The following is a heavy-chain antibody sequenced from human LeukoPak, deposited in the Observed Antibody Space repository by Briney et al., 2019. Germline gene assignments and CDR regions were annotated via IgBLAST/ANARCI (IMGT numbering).Heavy chain of an antibody. Sequence: ASVKVSCKASGYSFTGYYIHWVRQAPGQGLEWMGWINPDSGDTEYSQRFQGRITLTSNTSVTTAYMELSSLRSDDTAIFYCATVASIRRFYFDFWGQGTLVTVSS. CDR1: GYSFTGYY. V-gene: IGHV1-2*02. CDR3: ATVASIRRFYFDF. D-gene: IGHD3-3*01. J-gene: IGHJ4*02. CDR2: INPDSGDT.